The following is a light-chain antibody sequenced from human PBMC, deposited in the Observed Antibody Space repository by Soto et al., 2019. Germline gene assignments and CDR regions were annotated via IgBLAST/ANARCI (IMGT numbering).Light chain of an antibody. J-gene: IGKJ1*01. CDR2: GAS. CDR1: QSVSSSY. CDR3: HQYDKSPWT. Sequence: EIVLTQSPGTLSLSPGERATLSCRASQSVSSSYLAWYQQKPGQAPRLLIYGASTRATGIPARFSGSGSGTNFTLTISRLEPEDFAVYYCHQYDKSPWTFGQGTKVDIK. V-gene: IGKV3-20*01.